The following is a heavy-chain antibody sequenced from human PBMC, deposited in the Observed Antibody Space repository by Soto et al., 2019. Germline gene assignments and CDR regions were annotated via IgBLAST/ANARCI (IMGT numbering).Heavy chain of an antibody. CDR2: IYYSGST. J-gene: IGHJ4*02. CDR1: RGSVSSGSFY. D-gene: IGHD3-22*01. V-gene: IGHV4-61*01. Sequence: QVQLQESGPGLVKPSETLSLTCTVSRGSVSSGSFYWSWIRQPPGKGLEGIAYIYYSGSTNYNPPLKSRVTISVDTSKNQFSLKLSSVTAADTAKYYCARVPYYDTSGYQYYFDSWGQGTLVTVSS. CDR3: ARVPYYDTSGYQYYFDS.